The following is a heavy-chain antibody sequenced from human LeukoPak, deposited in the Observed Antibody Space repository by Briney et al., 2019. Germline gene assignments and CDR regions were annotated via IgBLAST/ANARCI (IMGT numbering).Heavy chain of an antibody. D-gene: IGHD2-15*01. J-gene: IGHJ3*02. Sequence: SETLSLTCTVSGGSISSYYWSWIRQPPGKGLEWIGYIYYSGSTNYNPSLKSRVTISVDTSKNQFSLRLSSVTAADTAVYYCARLTNLVVVRAFDIWGQGTMVTVFS. CDR3: ARLTNLVVVRAFDI. CDR2: IYYSGST. CDR1: GGSISSYY. V-gene: IGHV4-59*08.